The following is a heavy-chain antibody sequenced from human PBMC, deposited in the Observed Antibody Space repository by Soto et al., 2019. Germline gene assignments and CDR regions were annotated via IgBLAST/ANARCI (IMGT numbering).Heavy chain of an antibody. J-gene: IGHJ6*02. Sequence: GESLKISCAASGFTFSGSAMHWVRQASGKGLEWVGRIRSKANSYATAYAASVKGRFTISRDDSKNTAYLQMNSLKTEDTAVYYCTSRVGATYYYYGMDVWGQGTTVTVSS. CDR3: TSRVGATYYYYGMDV. CDR1: GFTFSGSA. V-gene: IGHV3-73*01. D-gene: IGHD1-26*01. CDR2: IRSKANSYAT.